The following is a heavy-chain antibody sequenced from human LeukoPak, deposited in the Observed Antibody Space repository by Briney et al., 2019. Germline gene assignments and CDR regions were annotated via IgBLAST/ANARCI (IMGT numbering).Heavy chain of an antibody. D-gene: IGHD1-26*01. CDR3: ARDGEWELHDWFDP. CDR1: GYTFTGYY. CDR2: TNPNSGGT. V-gene: IGHV1-2*02. Sequence: ASVKVSCKASGYTFTGYYMHWVRQAPGQGLEWMGWTNPNSGGTNYAQKFQGRVTMTRDTSISTAYMELSRLRSDDTAVYYCARDGEWELHDWFDPWGQGTLVTVSS. J-gene: IGHJ5*02.